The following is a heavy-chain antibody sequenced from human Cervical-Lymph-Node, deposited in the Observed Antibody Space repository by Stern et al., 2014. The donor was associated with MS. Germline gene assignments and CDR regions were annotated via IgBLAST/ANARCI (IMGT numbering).Heavy chain of an antibody. CDR2: SYPGSSET. V-gene: IGHV5-51*01. CDR3: ARQTTAWASDV. Sequence: EVQLVESGAELIRPGESLKISCKGAGYKFSIYWIAWVRQMPGKGLEWMGISYPGSSETRYSPACQGQVTMSADKSTSTAYLQWSSLNASDTAMYFCARQTTAWASDVWGQGTLVTVSS. D-gene: IGHD1-14*01. J-gene: IGHJ4*02. CDR1: GYKFSIYW.